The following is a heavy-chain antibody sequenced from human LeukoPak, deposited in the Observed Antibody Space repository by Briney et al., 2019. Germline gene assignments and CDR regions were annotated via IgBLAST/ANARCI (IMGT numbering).Heavy chain of an antibody. Sequence: PSETLSLTCTVSGGSISSSSYYWGWIRQPPGKGLEWIGSIYYSGSTYYNPSLKSRVTISVDTSKNQFSLKLSSVTAADTAVYYCARDRRCSSTSCPEDYYYYYMDVWGKGTTVTVSS. V-gene: IGHV4-39*07. CDR2: IYYSGST. D-gene: IGHD2-2*01. CDR1: GGSISSSSYY. CDR3: ARDRRCSSTSCPEDYYYYYMDV. J-gene: IGHJ6*03.